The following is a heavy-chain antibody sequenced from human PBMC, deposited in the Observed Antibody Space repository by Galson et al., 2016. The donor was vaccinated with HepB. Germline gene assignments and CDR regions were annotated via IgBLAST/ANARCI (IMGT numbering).Heavy chain of an antibody. CDR3: ARLAKDHGLGSYSYYNY. V-gene: IGHV5-10-1*01. CDR1: GYSFTTYW. Sequence: QSGAEVKKPGESLRISCKGSGYSFTTYWISWVRQMPGKGLEWMGKIDPSDSYTNYNPSLQGHVTISADKSISTAYLQWSSLKASDPAMYYCARLAKDHGLGSYSYYNYWGQGTLVTVSS. D-gene: IGHD3-10*01. CDR2: IDPSDSYT. J-gene: IGHJ4*02.